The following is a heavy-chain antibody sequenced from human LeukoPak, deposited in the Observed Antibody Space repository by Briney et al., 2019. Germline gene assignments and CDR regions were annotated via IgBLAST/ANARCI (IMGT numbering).Heavy chain of an antibody. Sequence: GGSLRLSCAASGFTFSSYSMNWVRQAPGKGLEWVSSISSNSIYVFYADSMKGRFTISRDNAKNSLSLQMNSLRAEDTAVYYCATGITMVRGIIDYFDYWGQGTLVTVSS. CDR1: GFTFSSYS. J-gene: IGHJ4*02. D-gene: IGHD3-10*01. V-gene: IGHV3-21*04. CDR2: ISSNSIYV. CDR3: ATGITMVRGIIDYFDY.